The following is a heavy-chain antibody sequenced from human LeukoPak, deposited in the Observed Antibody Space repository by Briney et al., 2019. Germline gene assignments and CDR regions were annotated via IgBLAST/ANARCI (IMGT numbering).Heavy chain of an antibody. CDR1: DDSFSSHY. Sequence: SETLSLTCAVSDDSFSSHYWTWIRQPPGKGLEWIGYISYIGSTNYNPSLQSRVTISIDTSKNEFSLKLTSVTAADTAVYYCARDLVTVTKGFDIWGQGTMVTVSS. D-gene: IGHD4-17*01. J-gene: IGHJ3*02. V-gene: IGHV4-59*11. CDR3: ARDLVTVTKGFDI. CDR2: ISYIGST.